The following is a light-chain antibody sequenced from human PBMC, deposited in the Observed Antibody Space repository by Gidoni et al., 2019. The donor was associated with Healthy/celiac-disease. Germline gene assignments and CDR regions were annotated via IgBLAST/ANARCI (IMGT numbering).Light chain of an antibody. Sequence: QSVLTQPPSVSGPPGQRVTISCTGSSSNIGAGYDVYWYQQLPGTAPKLLIYGNSNRPSGVPDRFSGSKSGTSASLAITGLQAEDEADYYCQSYDSSLSGSVFGGGTKLTVL. CDR3: QSYDSSLSGSV. CDR2: GNS. J-gene: IGLJ2*01. CDR1: SSNIGAGYD. V-gene: IGLV1-40*01.